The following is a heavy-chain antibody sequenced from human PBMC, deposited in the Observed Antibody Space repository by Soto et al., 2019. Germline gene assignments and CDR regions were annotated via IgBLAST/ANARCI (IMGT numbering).Heavy chain of an antibody. J-gene: IGHJ6*02. CDR3: AKLRFLEWLPPSSGMAV. D-gene: IGHD3-3*01. Sequence: GGSLRLSCAASGFTFSSYAMSRVRQAPGKGLEWVSAISGSGGSTYYADSVKGRFTISRDNSKNTLYLQMNSLRAEDTVVYYCAKLRFLEWLPPSSGMAVWGQGTTVTVSS. CDR2: ISGSGGST. V-gene: IGHV3-23*01. CDR1: GFTFSSYA.